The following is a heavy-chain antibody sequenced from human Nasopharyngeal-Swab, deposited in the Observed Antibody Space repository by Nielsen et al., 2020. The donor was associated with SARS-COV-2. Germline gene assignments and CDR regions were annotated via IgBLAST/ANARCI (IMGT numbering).Heavy chain of an antibody. CDR2: IWYDGSNK. CDR1: GFTFSSYG. Sequence: GESLKISYAASGFTFSSYGMHWVRQAPGKGLEWVAVIWYDGSNKYYADSVKGRFTISRDNSKNTLYLQMNSLRAEDTAVYYCARDGVDYGDYWGQGTLVTVSS. D-gene: IGHD3-16*01. CDR3: ARDGVDYGDY. V-gene: IGHV3-33*01. J-gene: IGHJ4*02.